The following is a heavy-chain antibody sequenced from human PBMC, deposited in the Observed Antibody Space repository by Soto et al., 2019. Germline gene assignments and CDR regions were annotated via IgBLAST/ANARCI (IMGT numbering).Heavy chain of an antibody. CDR1: GFTFSDYY. Sequence: AGGSLRLSCAASGFTFSDYYMSWIRQAPGKGLEWVSAVTGSGVTTWYAESIKGRFTISRDNSKNTVFLQMNSLTAEDTALYYCTKSQSGSYFAAFDIWGQGTMVTVSS. V-gene: IGHV3-23*01. CDR3: TKSQSGSYFAAFDI. D-gene: IGHD1-26*01. J-gene: IGHJ3*02. CDR2: VTGSGVTT.